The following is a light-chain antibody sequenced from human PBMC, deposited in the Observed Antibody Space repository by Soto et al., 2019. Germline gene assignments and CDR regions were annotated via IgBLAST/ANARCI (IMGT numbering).Light chain of an antibody. CDR2: DVS. V-gene: IGLV2-14*01. CDR1: SSDVGGYNY. J-gene: IGLJ2*01. Sequence: QAVVTQPAFVPGSPGRSITISCTGTSSDVGGYNYVSWYQQHPGKAPKLMIYDVSNRPSGVSNRFSGSKSGNTASLTISGLQAEDEADYYCSSYTSSSTLVFGGGTKLTV. CDR3: SSYTSSSTLV.